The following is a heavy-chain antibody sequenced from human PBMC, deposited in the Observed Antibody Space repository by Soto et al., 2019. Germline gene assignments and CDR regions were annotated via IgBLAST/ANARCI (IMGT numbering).Heavy chain of an antibody. CDR3: ARVNIVLMVYATFDY. V-gene: IGHV4-34*01. CDR2: INHSGST. CDR1: GGSFSGYY. Sequence: QVQLQQWGAGLLKPSETLSLTCAVYGGSFSGYYWSWIRQPPGKGLEWIGEINHSGSTNYKPSLKSQVPVSVDPSKNQFSMKISSVTAADTAVYYCARVNIVLMVYATFDYWGQGTLVPVSS. J-gene: IGHJ4*02. D-gene: IGHD2-8*01.